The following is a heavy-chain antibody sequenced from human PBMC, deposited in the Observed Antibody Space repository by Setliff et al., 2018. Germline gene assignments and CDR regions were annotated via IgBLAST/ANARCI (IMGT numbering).Heavy chain of an antibody. Sequence: GGSLRLSCAASGLTFSDYYMNWIRQAPGKGLEWVSYISRGGNTIYYADSVKGRFTVSRDNAKNSLYLQMNSLRADDAAVYYCARSSAPIKRDYMDVWGKGTTVTVSS. CDR1: GLTFSDYY. CDR3: ARSSAPIKRDYMDV. CDR2: ISRGGNTI. D-gene: IGHD2-2*02. V-gene: IGHV3-11*04. J-gene: IGHJ6*03.